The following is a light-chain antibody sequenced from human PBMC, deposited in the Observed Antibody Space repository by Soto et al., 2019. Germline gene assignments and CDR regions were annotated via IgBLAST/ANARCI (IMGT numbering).Light chain of an antibody. CDR1: QSISTW. Sequence: DIQMTQSPSTLSASVGDRVTITCRASQSISTWLAWYQQKPGKAPKLLIYKASSLEGGVPSRFSGSGSGTEFNITISSLQPDDFATYCCQQYNTYPRTFGGGTTVDIK. CDR2: KAS. V-gene: IGKV1-5*03. J-gene: IGKJ4*01. CDR3: QQYNTYPRT.